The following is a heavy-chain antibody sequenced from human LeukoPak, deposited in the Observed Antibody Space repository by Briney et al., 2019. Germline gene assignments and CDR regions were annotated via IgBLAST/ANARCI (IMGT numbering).Heavy chain of an antibody. D-gene: IGHD3-22*01. V-gene: IGHV1-69*06. CDR1: GGTFSSYA. CDR3: ARVPMDYYDSSGYSRFVFDY. J-gene: IGHJ4*02. CDR2: IIPIFGTA. Sequence: SVKVSCKASGGTFSSYAISWVRQAPGQGLERMGGIIPIFGTANYAQKFQGRVTITADKSTSTAYMELSSLRSEDTAVYYCARVPMDYYDSSGYSRFVFDYWGQGTLVTVSS.